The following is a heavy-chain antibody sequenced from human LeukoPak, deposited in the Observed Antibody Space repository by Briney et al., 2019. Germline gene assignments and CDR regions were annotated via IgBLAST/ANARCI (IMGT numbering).Heavy chain of an antibody. CDR1: GGSISSYY. Sequence: SETLSLTCTVSGGSISSYYWSWIRQPPGKGLEWIGYIYYSGSTNYNPSLKSRVTISIDTSKNQFSLRLSSVTAADTAVYYCARSLSDYNNNPLGFWGQGTLVTVSS. CDR3: ARSLSDYNNNPLGF. J-gene: IGHJ4*02. CDR2: IYYSGST. D-gene: IGHD4-11*01. V-gene: IGHV4-59*01.